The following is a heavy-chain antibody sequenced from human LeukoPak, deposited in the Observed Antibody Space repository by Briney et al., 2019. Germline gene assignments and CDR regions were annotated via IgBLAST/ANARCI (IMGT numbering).Heavy chain of an antibody. CDR3: ARFTALSGYGY. J-gene: IGHJ4*02. Sequence: SGTLSLTCAVSGGSISSTNWWSWVRQPPGKGLEWIGEIYHSGSTNYKSSLKSRVTISVDKSKNQFSLKLSSVTAADTAVYYCARFTALSGYGYWGQGTLVTVSS. V-gene: IGHV4-4*02. CDR2: IYHSGST. CDR1: GGSISSTNW. D-gene: IGHD3-22*01.